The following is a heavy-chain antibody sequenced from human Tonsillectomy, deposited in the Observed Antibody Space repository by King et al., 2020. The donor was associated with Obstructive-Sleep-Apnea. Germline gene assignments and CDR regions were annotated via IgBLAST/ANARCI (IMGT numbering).Heavy chain of an antibody. CDR1: GFTFVDYA. D-gene: IGHD3-3*01. V-gene: IGHV3-9*01. CDR2: INWDGTRL. CDR3: AKGGASYYTIDFDS. Sequence: VQLVESGGGLVQPGRSLRLSCAASGFTFVDYAMLWVRQAPGKGLEWVSCINWDGTRLGYADSVKGRFTISRDNAKNSLYLQMNSLRTEDTALYWCAKGGASYYTIDFDSWGQGTPVTVSS. J-gene: IGHJ4*02.